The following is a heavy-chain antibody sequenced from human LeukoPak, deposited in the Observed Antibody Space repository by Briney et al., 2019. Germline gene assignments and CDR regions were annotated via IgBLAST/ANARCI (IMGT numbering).Heavy chain of an antibody. CDR3: ARMEGSGSAKNFDY. J-gene: IGHJ4*02. D-gene: IGHD3-10*01. CDR1: GFTFSSYE. V-gene: IGHV3-48*03. Sequence: PGGFLRLSCAASGFTFSSYEMNWVRQAPGKGLEWVSYISSSGSTIYYADSVKGRFTISRDNAKNSLYLQMNSLRAEDTAVYYCARMEGSGSAKNFDYWGQGTLVTVSS. CDR2: ISSSGSTI.